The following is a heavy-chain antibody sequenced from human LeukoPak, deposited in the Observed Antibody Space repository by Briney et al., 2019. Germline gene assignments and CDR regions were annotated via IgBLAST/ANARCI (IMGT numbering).Heavy chain of an antibody. CDR2: INHSGST. CDR1: GGSFSGYY. V-gene: IGHV4-34*01. J-gene: IGHJ5*02. Sequence: SETLSLTCAVYGGSFSGYYWSWIRQPPGKGLEWIGEINHSGSTNYNPSLKSRVTISVDTSKNQFSLKLSSATAADTAVYYCARGKENNPWGQGTLVTVSS. CDR3: ARGKENNP.